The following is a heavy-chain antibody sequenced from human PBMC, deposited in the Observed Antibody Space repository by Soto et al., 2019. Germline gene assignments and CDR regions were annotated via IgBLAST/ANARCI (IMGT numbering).Heavy chain of an antibody. V-gene: IGHV3-33*01. CDR3: ARDLLYSSSWYSPELHWSSFYY. D-gene: IGHD6-13*01. CDR2: IWYDGSNK. Sequence: TGGSLRLSCAASGFTFSSYGMHWVRQAPGKGLEWVAVIWYDGSNKYYADSVKGRFTISRDNSKNTLYLQMNSLRAEDTAVYYCARDLLYSSSWYSPELHWSSFYYWGQGTLVTVSS. J-gene: IGHJ4*02. CDR1: GFTFSSYG.